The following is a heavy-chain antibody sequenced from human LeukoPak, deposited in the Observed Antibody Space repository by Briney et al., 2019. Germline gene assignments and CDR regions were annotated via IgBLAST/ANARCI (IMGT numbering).Heavy chain of an antibody. Sequence: GGSLRLSCVASGFTFRSYVMHWVRQAPGKGLEWVACIRYDGSNKYYADSVKARFTISRDNPKNTLYLQMNSLRAEDAAVYYCEKDRTAAGDYEDYWGQGTLVTVSS. V-gene: IGHV3-30*02. CDR3: EKDRTAAGDYEDY. J-gene: IGHJ4*02. D-gene: IGHD6-13*01. CDR1: GFTFRSYV. CDR2: IRYDGSNK.